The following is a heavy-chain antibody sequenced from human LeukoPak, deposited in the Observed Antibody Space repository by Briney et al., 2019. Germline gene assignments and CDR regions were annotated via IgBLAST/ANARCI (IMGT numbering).Heavy chain of an antibody. Sequence: AGSGGNVSSYEMKSDHQETGKGLEWVSYISSSGSTIYYADSVKGRFTITRDNAKNSLYLQMNSLRAEDTAVYYCAELGITMIGGVRGKGPTVAIPS. V-gene: IGHV3-48*03. CDR2: ISSSGSTI. J-gene: IGHJ6*04. CDR3: AELGITMIGGV. CDR1: GGNVSSYE. D-gene: IGHD3-22*01.